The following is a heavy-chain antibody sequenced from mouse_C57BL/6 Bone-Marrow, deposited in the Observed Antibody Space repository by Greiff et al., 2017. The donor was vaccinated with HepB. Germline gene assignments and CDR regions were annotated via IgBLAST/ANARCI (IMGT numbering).Heavy chain of an antibody. CDR1: GFTFSSYA. V-gene: IGHV5-9-1*02. D-gene: IGHD1-1*01. CDR2: ISSGGEYI. Sequence: DVHLVESGAGLVKPGGSLKLSCAASGFTFSSYAMSWVRQTPEKRLEWVAYISSGGEYIYYADTVKGRFTISRDTARNPLYMQISSLKSEDTAMYYCTRVLPSFITTVVATCRWYFDVWGTGTTVTVSS. J-gene: IGHJ1*03. CDR3: TRVLPSFITTVVATCRWYFDV.